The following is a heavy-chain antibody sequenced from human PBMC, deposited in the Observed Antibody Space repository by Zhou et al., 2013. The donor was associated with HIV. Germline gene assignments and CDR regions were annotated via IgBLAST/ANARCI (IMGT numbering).Heavy chain of an antibody. J-gene: IGHJ3*02. D-gene: IGHD4-17*01. Sequence: QVQLVQSGAEVKKPGASVKVSCKASGYTFTSYGISWVRQAPGQGLEWMGWISAYNGNTNYAQKLQGRVTMTTDTSTSTAYMELRSLRSDDTAVYYCARVMGYGGNSGLRAFDIWGQGTMVTVSS. CDR1: GYTFTSYG. CDR2: ISAYNGNT. V-gene: IGHV1-18*01. CDR3: ARVMGYGGNSGLRAFDI.